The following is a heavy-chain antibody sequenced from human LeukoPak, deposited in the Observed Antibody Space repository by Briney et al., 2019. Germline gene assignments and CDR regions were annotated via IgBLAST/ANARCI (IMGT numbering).Heavy chain of an antibody. Sequence: ASVKVSCKASGGTFSSYAISWVRQAPGQGLEWMGGINPNSGGTNYAQKFQGRVTMTRDTSISTAYMELSRLRSDDTAVYYCARSITIFGVASPGGYWGQGTLVTVSS. CDR1: GGTFSSYA. CDR3: ARSITIFGVASPGGY. V-gene: IGHV1-2*02. J-gene: IGHJ4*02. CDR2: INPNSGGT. D-gene: IGHD3-3*01.